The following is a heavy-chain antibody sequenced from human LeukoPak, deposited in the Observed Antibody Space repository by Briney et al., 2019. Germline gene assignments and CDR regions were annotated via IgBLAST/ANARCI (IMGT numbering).Heavy chain of an antibody. Sequence: PSETLSLTCAVYGGSFSGYYWSWIRQPPGKGLEWIGYIYYSGTTNYNPSLKSRVTISVDTSKNQFSLKLSSVTAADTAVYYCARGVYIAAAQYGYWGQGTLVSVSS. D-gene: IGHD6-13*01. CDR2: IYYSGTT. V-gene: IGHV4-59*01. J-gene: IGHJ4*02. CDR3: ARGVYIAAAQYGY. CDR1: GGSFSGYY.